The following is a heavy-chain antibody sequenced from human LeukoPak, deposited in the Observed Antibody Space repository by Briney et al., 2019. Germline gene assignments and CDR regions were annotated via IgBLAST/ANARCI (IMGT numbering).Heavy chain of an antibody. CDR3: AKEAYPGSYCGGDCNSDY. CDR2: ISYDGSNK. Sequence: GGSLRLSCAASGFTFSSYGMHWVRQAPGKGLEWVAVISYDGSNKYYAEPVKGRFTISRDNSKNTLYLQMNSLRAEDTAVYYCAKEAYPGSYCGGDCNSDYWGQGTLVTVSS. J-gene: IGHJ4*02. V-gene: IGHV3-30*18. D-gene: IGHD2-21*02. CDR1: GFTFSSYG.